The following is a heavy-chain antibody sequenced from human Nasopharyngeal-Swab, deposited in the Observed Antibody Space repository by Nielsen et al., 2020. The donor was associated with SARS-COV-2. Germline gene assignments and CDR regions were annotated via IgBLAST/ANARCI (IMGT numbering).Heavy chain of an antibody. CDR2: ISYDGSNK. CDR1: GFTFSSYA. D-gene: IGHD3-10*01. Sequence: GGSLRLSCAASGFTFSSYAMHWVRQAPGKGLEWVAVISYDGSNKYYADSVKGRFTISRDNSKNTLYLQMNSLRAEDTAVYYCARDWDGSGMRSYYYYYYMDVWGKGTTVTVSS. J-gene: IGHJ6*03. CDR3: ARDWDGSGMRSYYYYYYMDV. V-gene: IGHV3-30-3*01.